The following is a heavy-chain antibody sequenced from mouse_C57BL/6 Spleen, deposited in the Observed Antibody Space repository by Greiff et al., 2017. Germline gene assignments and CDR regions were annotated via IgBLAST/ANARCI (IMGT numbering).Heavy chain of an antibody. J-gene: IGHJ1*03. CDR1: GYTFTDYY. V-gene: IGHV1-26*01. CDR3: ARSNYYGSSFDV. CDR2: INPNNGGT. Sequence: EVQLQQSGPELVKPGASVKISCKASGYTFTDYYMNWVKQSHGKSLEWIGDINPNNGGTSYNQKFKGKATLTVDKSSSTAYMELRSLTSEDSAVYYCARSNYYGSSFDVWGTGTTVTVSS. D-gene: IGHD1-1*01.